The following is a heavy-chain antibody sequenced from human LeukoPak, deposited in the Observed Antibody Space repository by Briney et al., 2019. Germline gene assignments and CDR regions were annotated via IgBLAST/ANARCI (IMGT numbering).Heavy chain of an antibody. J-gene: IGHJ4*02. D-gene: IGHD6-6*01. CDR2: MNPNNGNT. CDR1: GYTFTNYD. Sequence: ASVKVSCKASGYTFTNYDINWVRQATGQGLECMGWMNPNNGNTGYAQKFQGRVTMTRNTSISTAYMELSSLRSEDTAVYYCARDTTIVYSTSSEGGGDFDYWGQGTLVTVSS. V-gene: IGHV1-8*01. CDR3: ARDTTIVYSTSSEGGGDFDY.